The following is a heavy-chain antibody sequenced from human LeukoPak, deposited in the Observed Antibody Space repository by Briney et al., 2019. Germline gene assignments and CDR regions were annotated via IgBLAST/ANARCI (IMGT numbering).Heavy chain of an antibody. CDR3: ARGKSPPWLVLDY. Sequence: SSVKVSCKASGYTVTSYGISWVRQAPGQGLEGMGWISAYNGNTKHAQKLQGRVTMTTDTSTSPASMELRSLTSEDPAVYSCARGKSPPWLVLDYWGPGTLVTASS. CDR2: ISAYNGNT. V-gene: IGHV1-18*01. J-gene: IGHJ4*02. D-gene: IGHD6-19*01. CDR1: GYTVTSYG.